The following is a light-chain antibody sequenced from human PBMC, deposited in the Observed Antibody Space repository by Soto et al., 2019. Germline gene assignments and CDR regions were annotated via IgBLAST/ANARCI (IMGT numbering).Light chain of an antibody. J-gene: IGLJ1*01. CDR2: NVS. Sequence: SALTQPASVSGSPGQSITISCTGTSSDVGGHNSVSWYQQHPGKAPKLMIYNVSNRPSGVSNRFSGSKSGNTASLTISGLLAEDEDDYYCTSYTSSSTYVFGAGTKLTVL. CDR1: SSDVGGHNS. V-gene: IGLV2-14*01. CDR3: TSYTSSSTYV.